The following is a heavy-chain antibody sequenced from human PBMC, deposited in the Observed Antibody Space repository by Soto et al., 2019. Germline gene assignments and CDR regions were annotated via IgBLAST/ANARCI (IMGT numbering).Heavy chain of an antibody. CDR3: ARDRRINYYYYMDV. D-gene: IGHD2-15*01. J-gene: IGHJ6*03. V-gene: IGHV4-59*01. CDR1: GGSISSYY. Sequence: PSETLSLTCTVSGGSISSYYWSWIRQPPGKGLEWIGYIYYSGSTNYNPSLKSRVTISVDTSKNQFSLKLSSVTAADTAVYYCARDRRINYYYYMDVWGKGTTVTVSS. CDR2: IYYSGST.